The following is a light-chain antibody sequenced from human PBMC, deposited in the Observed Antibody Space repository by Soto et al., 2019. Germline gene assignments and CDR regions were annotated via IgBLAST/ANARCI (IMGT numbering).Light chain of an antibody. V-gene: IGLV2-14*01. CDR3: SSYTNSSHVV. J-gene: IGLJ2*01. CDR1: SSDVGGYNY. Sequence: QSALTQPASVSGSPGQSITISCTGTSSDVGGYNYVSWYQQHPGKAPKLMIYEVSNRPSGVSNRFSGSKSGNTASLTISGLQAEDDADYYCSSYTNSSHVVFGGGTKLTVL. CDR2: EVS.